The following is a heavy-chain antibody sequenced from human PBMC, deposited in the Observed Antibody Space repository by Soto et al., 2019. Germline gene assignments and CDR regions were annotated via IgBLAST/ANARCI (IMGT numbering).Heavy chain of an antibody. V-gene: IGHV3-11*04. J-gene: IGHJ4*02. CDR1: GFTFSDYY. D-gene: IGHD3-22*01. Sequence: GGSLRLSCAASGFTFSDYYMTWIRQAPGKGLEWVSSVSSSGDNTYYADSVKGRFTISRDNANNSLYLQMNNLSADDTAVYYCARDTKMLAPLIYMDHWGRGTLVTVS. CDR2: VSSSGDNT. CDR3: ARDTKMLAPLIYMDH.